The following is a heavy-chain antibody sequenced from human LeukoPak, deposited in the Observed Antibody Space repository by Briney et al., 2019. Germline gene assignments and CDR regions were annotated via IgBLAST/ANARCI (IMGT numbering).Heavy chain of an antibody. CDR1: GFTFSSYS. J-gene: IGHJ4*02. V-gene: IGHV3-21*01. Sequence: KPGGSLRLSCAASGFTFSSYSMSWVRQAPGKGPEWVSSISGGSSSIYYADSVKGRFTISRDNAKNSLYLQMNSLRAEDTAVYYCARGGTSTGWSDYWGQGTLVTVSS. CDR2: ISGGSSSI. D-gene: IGHD6-19*01. CDR3: ARGGTSTGWSDY.